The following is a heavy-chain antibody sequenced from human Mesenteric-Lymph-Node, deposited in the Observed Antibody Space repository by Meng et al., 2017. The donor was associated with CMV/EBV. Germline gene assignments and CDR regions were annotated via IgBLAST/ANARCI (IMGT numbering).Heavy chain of an antibody. D-gene: IGHD3-3*01. V-gene: IGHV4-39*01. J-gene: IGHJ4*02. Sequence: SETLSLTCSVSGVSISSSGYYWGWTRQPPGKGLEWIGNVYDGGKTYYNPSLKSRITISLDTTKSQFSLKLSSVTAADTAVYYCARGYDFWNDYYTSYFDYWGQGTLVTVSS. CDR1: GVSISSSGYY. CDR3: ARGYDFWNDYYTSYFDY. CDR2: VYDGGKT.